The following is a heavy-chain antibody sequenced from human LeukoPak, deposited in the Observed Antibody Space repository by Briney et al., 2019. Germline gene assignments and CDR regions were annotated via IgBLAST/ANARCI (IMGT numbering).Heavy chain of an antibody. CDR2: IYTSGST. CDR3: ARAGGLQPDY. Sequence: SQTLSLTCTVSGGSISSGSYYWSWIRQPAGEGLEWIGRIYTSGSTNYNPSLKSRVTISVDTSKNQFSLKLSSVTAADTAVYYCARAGGLQPDYWGQGTLVTVSS. CDR1: GGSISSGSYY. V-gene: IGHV4-61*02. D-gene: IGHD5-24*01. J-gene: IGHJ4*02.